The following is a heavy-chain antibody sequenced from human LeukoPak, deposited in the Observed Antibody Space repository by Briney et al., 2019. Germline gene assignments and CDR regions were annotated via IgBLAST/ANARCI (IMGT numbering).Heavy chain of an antibody. CDR2: IYYSGST. V-gene: IGHV4-59*01. Sequence: PSETLSLTCTVSGGSISSYYWSWIRQPPGKGLEWIGYIYYSGSTNYNPSLKSRVTISVDTSKNQFSLKLSSVTAADTAVYYCASRVSEVAGTYDAFDIWGQGTMVTVSS. J-gene: IGHJ3*02. D-gene: IGHD6-19*01. CDR3: ASRVSEVAGTYDAFDI. CDR1: GGSISSYY.